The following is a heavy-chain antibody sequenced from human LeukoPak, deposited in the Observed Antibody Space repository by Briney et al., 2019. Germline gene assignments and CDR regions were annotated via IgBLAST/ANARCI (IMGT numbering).Heavy chain of an antibody. D-gene: IGHD3-22*01. Sequence: GGSLRLSCAASGFTFDDYGMSWVRQAPGKGLEWVSGINWNGGSTGYADSVKGRFTISRDNAKNSLYLQMNSLRAEDTALYYCARDFPAYYYDSSGYFDAFDIWGQGTMVTVSS. V-gene: IGHV3-20*04. CDR2: INWNGGST. J-gene: IGHJ3*02. CDR1: GFTFDDYG. CDR3: ARDFPAYYYDSSGYFDAFDI.